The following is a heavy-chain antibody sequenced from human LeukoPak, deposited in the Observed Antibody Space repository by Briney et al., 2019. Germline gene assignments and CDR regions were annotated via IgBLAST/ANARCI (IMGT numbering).Heavy chain of an antibody. Sequence: GGSLRLSCAASGFTFSNYAMSWVRQAPGKGLEWVSAISGSGGSTYYADSVKGRFTISRDNSKNTLYLQMNSLRAEDTAVYYCAKMRGSSGWYRDWFDPWGQGTLVTVSS. CDR1: GFTFSNYA. D-gene: IGHD6-19*01. CDR2: ISGSGGST. CDR3: AKMRGSSGWYRDWFDP. J-gene: IGHJ5*02. V-gene: IGHV3-23*01.